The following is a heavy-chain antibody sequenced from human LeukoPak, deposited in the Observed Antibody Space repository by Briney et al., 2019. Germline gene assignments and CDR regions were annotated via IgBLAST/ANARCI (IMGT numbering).Heavy chain of an antibody. J-gene: IGHJ4*02. CDR1: GGSISSSSYY. CDR3: ARRDDYGGNSDY. D-gene: IGHD4-23*01. V-gene: IGHV4-39*01. CDR2: IYYSGST. Sequence: PSETLSLTCTVSGGSISSSSYYWGWIRQPPGKGLEWIGSIYYSGSTYYNPSLKSRVTISVDTSKNQFSLKLSSVTAADTAVYYCARRDDYGGNSDYWGQGTLVTVSS.